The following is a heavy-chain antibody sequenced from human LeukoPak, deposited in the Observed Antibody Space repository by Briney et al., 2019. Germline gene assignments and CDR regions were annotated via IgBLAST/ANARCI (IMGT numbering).Heavy chain of an antibody. V-gene: IGHV4-39*06. CDR1: GGSISSSSYY. D-gene: IGHD3-22*01. CDR2: IYYSGST. CDR3: ARDPMIVVVTEDAYYMDV. J-gene: IGHJ6*03. Sequence: SETLSLTCTVSGGSISSSSYYWGWIRQPPGKGLEWIGSIYYSGSTYYNPSLKSRVTISVDTSKNQFPLKLSSVTAADTAVYYCARDPMIVVVTEDAYYMDVWGKGTTITVSS.